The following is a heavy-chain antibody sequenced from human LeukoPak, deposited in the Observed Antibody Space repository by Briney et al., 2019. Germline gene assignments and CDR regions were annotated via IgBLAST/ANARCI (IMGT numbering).Heavy chain of an antibody. J-gene: IGHJ1*01. V-gene: IGHV3-9*01. Sequence: PGGSLRLSCAASGFTFDDYAMHWVRQAPGKGLEWVSGISWNSGGIGYADSVKGRFTISRDNAKNSLYLQMNSLRAEDTALYYCAKTPYYDILTGEFQHWGQGTLVTVSS. D-gene: IGHD3-9*01. CDR2: ISWNSGGI. CDR1: GFTFDDYA. CDR3: AKTPYYDILTGEFQH.